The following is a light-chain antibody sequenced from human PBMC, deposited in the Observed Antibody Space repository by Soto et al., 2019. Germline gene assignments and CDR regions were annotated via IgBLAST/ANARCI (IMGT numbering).Light chain of an antibody. V-gene: IGKV3D-15*01. CDR2: DAS. Sequence: EIVMTQSPATLSVSPGERATLSCRASQSVSSYLAWYQQKPGQAPRLLIYDASNRATGIPARFSGSGSGTEFTLTISSLQSEDFAVYYCQEYSKWPSRTFGPGTKVDIK. CDR1: QSVSSY. J-gene: IGKJ1*01. CDR3: QEYSKWPSRT.